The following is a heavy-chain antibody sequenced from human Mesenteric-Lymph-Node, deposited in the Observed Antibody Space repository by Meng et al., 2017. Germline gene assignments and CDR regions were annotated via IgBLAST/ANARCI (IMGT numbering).Heavy chain of an antibody. Sequence: GESLKISCAASGFTFSSYGMHWVRQAPGKGLEWVAVIWYDGSNKYYADSVKGRFTISRDNSKNTLYLQMNSLRAEDTAVYYCARVWFGELFHYFDYWGQGTLVTVSS. J-gene: IGHJ4*02. CDR3: ARVWFGELFHYFDY. CDR2: IWYDGSNK. D-gene: IGHD3-10*01. V-gene: IGHV3-33*01. CDR1: GFTFSSYG.